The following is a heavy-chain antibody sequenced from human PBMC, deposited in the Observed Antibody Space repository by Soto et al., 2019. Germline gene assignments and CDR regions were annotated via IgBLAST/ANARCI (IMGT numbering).Heavy chain of an antibody. V-gene: IGHV4-38-2*02. Sequence: PSETLSLTCAVSGYSISTGFNWGWIRQPPGKGLEWIGSIYHSGSTYYNLSLKSRVTISADTSKNQISLKLISVTAADTALYYCARDWGTGLYHLDSWGQGTQVTVSS. D-gene: IGHD3-16*01. CDR2: IYHSGST. CDR3: ARDWGTGLYHLDS. CDR1: GYSISTGFN. J-gene: IGHJ4*02.